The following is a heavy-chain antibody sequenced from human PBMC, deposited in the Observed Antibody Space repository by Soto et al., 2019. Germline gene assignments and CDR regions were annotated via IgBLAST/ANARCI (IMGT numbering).Heavy chain of an antibody. J-gene: IGHJ6*03. CDR3: ARVAGTNYYYYYMDV. D-gene: IGHD1-7*01. Sequence: ASVKVSCKASGYTFTSYGISWVRQAPGQGLEWMGWISAYNGNTNYAQKLQGRVTMTTDTSTSTAYMELRSLRSDDTAVYYCARVAGTNYYYYYMDVWGKGTTVTVSS. CDR2: ISAYNGNT. CDR1: GYTFTSYG. V-gene: IGHV1-18*01.